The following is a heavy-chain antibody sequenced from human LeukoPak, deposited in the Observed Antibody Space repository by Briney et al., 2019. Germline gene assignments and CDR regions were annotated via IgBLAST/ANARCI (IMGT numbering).Heavy chain of an antibody. CDR2: INTDGSTT. D-gene: IGHD5-24*01. J-gene: IGHJ4*02. Sequence: GGSLRLSCAASGFTFSSFWMHWVRQAPGKGLVWVSRINTDGSTTAYADSVKGRFTISRDDAKNTLYLQMNSLRAEHTAVYYCARDEGLQLGLDYWGRGTLVTVSS. CDR1: GFTFSSFW. V-gene: IGHV3-74*01. CDR3: ARDEGLQLGLDY.